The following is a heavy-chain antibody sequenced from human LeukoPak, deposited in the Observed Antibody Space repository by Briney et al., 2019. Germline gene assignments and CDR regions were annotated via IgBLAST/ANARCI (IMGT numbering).Heavy chain of an antibody. CDR1: GFSFNDFW. CDR2: INQDGTEG. CDR3: SGSLDY. D-gene: IGHD1-26*01. V-gene: IGHV3-7*01. J-gene: IGHJ4*02. Sequence: GGSLRLSCAASGFSFNDFWMDWVRQSPGKGMEWLANINQDGTEGYYADSVKGRFTISRDNAKNSLYLQMNNWRVEDTAVYYCSGSLDYWGQGALVIVSS.